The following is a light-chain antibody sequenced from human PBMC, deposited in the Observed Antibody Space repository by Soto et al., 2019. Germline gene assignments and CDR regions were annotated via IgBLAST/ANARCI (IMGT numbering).Light chain of an antibody. CDR1: RSVGRS. CDR2: DAS. Sequence: ETVLTQSPATLSLSPGERATLSCRASRSVGRSLAWYQQKPGQAPRLLIYDASNRATGIPARFSGSGSGTDFTLTISSLEPEDFAVYFCQHYGDSSWTFGQGSRVEIK. CDR3: QHYGDSSWT. V-gene: IGKV3-11*01. J-gene: IGKJ1*01.